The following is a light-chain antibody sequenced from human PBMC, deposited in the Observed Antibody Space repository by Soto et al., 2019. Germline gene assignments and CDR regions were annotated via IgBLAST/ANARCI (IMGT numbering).Light chain of an antibody. Sequence: QSARTQPPSASGSPGQSVTISCNETSSNVGGYNFVSWYQQHPGKAPKLMIYEVIKRPSGVPDRFSGSKSGNTASLTVSGLQAEDEADYYCSSYAGGNEVIFGGGTKLTVL. CDR1: SSNVGGYNF. J-gene: IGLJ2*01. CDR3: SSYAGGNEVI. V-gene: IGLV2-8*01. CDR2: EVI.